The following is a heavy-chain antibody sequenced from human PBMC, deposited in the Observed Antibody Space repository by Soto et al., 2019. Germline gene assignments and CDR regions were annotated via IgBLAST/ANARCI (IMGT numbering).Heavy chain of an antibody. D-gene: IGHD3-10*01. CDR3: ARDSPLYYYGSGSYYFAPQPYYRMDV. J-gene: IGHJ6*02. Sequence: SETLSLTCTVSGGSISSYYWSWIRQPPGKGLEWIGYIYYSGSTNYNPSLKSRVTISVDTSKNQFSLKLSSVTAADTAVYYCARDSPLYYYGSGSYYFAPQPYYRMDVWGQGTTVTVSS. CDR1: GGSISSYY. V-gene: IGHV4-59*12. CDR2: IYYSGST.